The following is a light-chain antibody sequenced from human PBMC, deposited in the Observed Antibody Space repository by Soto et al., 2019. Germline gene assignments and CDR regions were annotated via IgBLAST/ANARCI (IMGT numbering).Light chain of an antibody. J-gene: IGKJ1*01. V-gene: IGKV3-20*01. CDR2: GAS. CDR3: QQYGSSGT. Sequence: EIVLTHSPCTLSLSPGERATLYCMASQSVSNNYLAWYQQKPGQAPRLLIYGASNRATGIPDRFSGSGSGTDFTLTISRLEPEDFAVYYCQQYGSSGTFGKGIKVDIK. CDR1: QSVSNNY.